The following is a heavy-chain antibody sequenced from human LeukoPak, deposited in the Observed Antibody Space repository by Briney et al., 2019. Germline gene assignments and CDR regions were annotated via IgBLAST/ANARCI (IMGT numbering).Heavy chain of an antibody. D-gene: IGHD6-19*01. J-gene: IGHJ4*02. CDR2: INTAGNSI. CDR3: ARGAVAGTYFDY. V-gene: IGHV3-74*01. CDR1: GFSFRSYW. Sequence: GGSLRLSCAASGFSFRSYWMHWVREAPGEGRVWVSRINTAGNSISYADSVKGRITISRDSAKNTLYLQINSLRVEDTAVYYCARGAVAGTYFDYWGQGTLVTVSS.